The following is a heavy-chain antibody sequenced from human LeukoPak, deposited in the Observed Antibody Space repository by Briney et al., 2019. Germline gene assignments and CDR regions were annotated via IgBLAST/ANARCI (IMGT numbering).Heavy chain of an antibody. CDR2: ISAYNGNT. V-gene: IGHV1-18*01. J-gene: IGHJ4*02. CDR3: ARFSPYYDFWSGYYTDY. D-gene: IGHD3-3*01. CDR1: GYTFTSYG. Sequence: ASVKVSCKASGYTFTSYGISWVRQAPGQGLEWMGWISAYNGNTNYAQKLQGRVTITTDTSTRTAYMELRSLRSDDTAVYYCARFSPYYDFWSGYYTDYWGQGTLVTVSS.